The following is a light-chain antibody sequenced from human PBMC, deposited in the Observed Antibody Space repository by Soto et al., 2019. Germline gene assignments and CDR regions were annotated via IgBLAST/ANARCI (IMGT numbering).Light chain of an antibody. CDR3: QQYDGSPRT. V-gene: IGKV3-20*01. J-gene: IGKJ1*01. Sequence: EIVLTQSPGTLSLSPGERATLSCRASQSVRSNYLAWYQQKPGQAPRLLIYDASSRATGIPDRFNGSGSGTDFTLTISRLEPEDFAVYYCQQYDGSPRTFGEGTNVDIK. CDR1: QSVRSNY. CDR2: DAS.